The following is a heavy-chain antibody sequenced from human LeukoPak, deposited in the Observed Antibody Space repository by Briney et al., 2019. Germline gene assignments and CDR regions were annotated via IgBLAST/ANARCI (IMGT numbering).Heavy chain of an antibody. CDR1: GYSISSGYY. CDR2: IYHSGST. D-gene: IGHD6-13*01. Sequence: SETLSLTCTVSGYSISSGYYWGWIRQPPGKGLEWIGSIYHSGSTYYNPSLKSRVTISVDTSKNQFSLKLSSVTAADTAVYYCARNVAGPRTGIAAAGPYDYWGQGTLVTVSS. J-gene: IGHJ4*02. CDR3: ARNVAGPRTGIAAAGPYDY. V-gene: IGHV4-38-2*02.